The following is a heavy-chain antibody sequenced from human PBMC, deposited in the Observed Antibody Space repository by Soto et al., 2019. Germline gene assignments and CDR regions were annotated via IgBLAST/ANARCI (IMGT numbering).Heavy chain of an antibody. Sequence: SETLSLTCTISGGSIRSEDHYWSWVRQSPGKGLEWIGHLYYSGASYRNEALERRVTISLDMSKNQFSLHMTNMDPVDTATYYCARIYRAVAANPGGGAWFDPWGQGTPVTVSS. D-gene: IGHD6-19*01. V-gene: IGHV4-30-4*02. CDR1: GGSIRSEDHY. CDR3: ARIYRAVAANPGGGAWFDP. J-gene: IGHJ5*02. CDR2: LYYSGAS.